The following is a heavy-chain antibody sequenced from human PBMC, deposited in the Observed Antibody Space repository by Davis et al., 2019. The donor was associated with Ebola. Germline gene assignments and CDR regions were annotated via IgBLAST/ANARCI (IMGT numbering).Heavy chain of an antibody. Sequence: GSLRPSCAVHGGSFSGYYWSWLRQPPGKVLEWIGEINHSGSTNYNPSLKSPVTISVDTSNNQFSLKLSSVTAADTAVYYCARVRGSYTAWFDPWGQGTLVTVSS. D-gene: IGHD1-26*01. J-gene: IGHJ5*02. CDR3: ARVRGSYTAWFDP. V-gene: IGHV4-34*01. CDR2: INHSGST. CDR1: GGSFSGYY.